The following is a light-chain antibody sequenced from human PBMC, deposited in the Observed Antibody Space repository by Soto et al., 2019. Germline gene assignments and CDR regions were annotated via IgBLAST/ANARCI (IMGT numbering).Light chain of an antibody. CDR1: QTVRSN. CDR3: QQYSKWPIT. Sequence: EIVMTQSPATLSVSPGGRATLSCRASQTVRSNLAWHQQKPGQAPRLLIYGISTRATGIPARFSGSGSGTEFSLTISSLQSEDFAVYYCQQYSKWPITFGQGTRLEIK. J-gene: IGKJ5*01. V-gene: IGKV3-15*01. CDR2: GIS.